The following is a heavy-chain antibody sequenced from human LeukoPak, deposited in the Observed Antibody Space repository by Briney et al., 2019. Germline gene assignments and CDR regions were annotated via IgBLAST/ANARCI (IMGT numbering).Heavy chain of an antibody. CDR2: ISYDGSNK. Sequence: QAGGSLRLSCVASGFTFSSYAMHWVRQAPGKGLEWVAVISYDGSNKYYADSVKGRFTISRDNSKNTLYLQMNSLRAEDTAVYYCAREPYGDYVEWGQGTLVTVSS. D-gene: IGHD4-17*01. J-gene: IGHJ4*02. CDR3: AREPYGDYVE. V-gene: IGHV3-30-3*01. CDR1: GFTFSSYA.